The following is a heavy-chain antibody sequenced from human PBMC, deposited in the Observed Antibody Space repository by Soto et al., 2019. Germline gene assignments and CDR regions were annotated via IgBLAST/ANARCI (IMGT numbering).Heavy chain of an antibody. CDR3: ASRSFDWLFQT. Sequence: SETLSLTCTVSGGSISTYYWIWIRQSPGKGLEWIGYIYNSGTTNYNPSLKTRVTISVDKSKNQFSLKLSSVTAADTAVYYCASRSFDWLFQTWGQGTLVTVSS. CDR1: GGSISTYY. D-gene: IGHD3-9*01. CDR2: IYNSGTT. V-gene: IGHV4-59*12. J-gene: IGHJ5*02.